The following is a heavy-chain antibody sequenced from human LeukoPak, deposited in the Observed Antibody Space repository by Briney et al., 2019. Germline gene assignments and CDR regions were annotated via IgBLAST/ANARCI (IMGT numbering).Heavy chain of an antibody. D-gene: IGHD1-26*01. CDR1: GCTLTELS. Sequence: ASVKVSCKVSGCTLTELSMHWVRQAPGKGLEWMGGFDPEDGETIYAQKFQGRVTMTEDTSTDTAYMELSSLRSEDTAVYYCATGSTLSGSYFLGYYYYGMDVWGQGTLVTVSS. CDR3: ATGSTLSGSYFLGYYYYGMDV. CDR2: FDPEDGET. J-gene: IGHJ6*02. V-gene: IGHV1-24*01.